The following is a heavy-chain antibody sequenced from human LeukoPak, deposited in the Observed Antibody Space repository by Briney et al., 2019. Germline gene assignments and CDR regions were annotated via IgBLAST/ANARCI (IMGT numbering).Heavy chain of an antibody. CDR2: IYYSGST. J-gene: IGHJ3*02. CDR1: GGSISSYY. CDR3: ARDGVVAAGDAFDI. D-gene: IGHD2-15*01. Sequence: SETLSLTCTVSGGSISSYYWSWIRQPPGKGLEWIGYIYYSGSTNYNPSLKSRVTISVDTSKNQFSLKLSSVTAADTAVYYCARDGVVAAGDAFDIWGQGTMVTVSS. V-gene: IGHV4-59*12.